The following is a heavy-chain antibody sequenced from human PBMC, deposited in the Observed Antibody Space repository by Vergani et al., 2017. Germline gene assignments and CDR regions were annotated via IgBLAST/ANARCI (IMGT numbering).Heavy chain of an antibody. CDR2: ISGSGGST. D-gene: IGHD3-3*01. J-gene: IGHJ6*03. V-gene: IGHV3-23*04. Sequence: EVQLVESGGGLVQPGGSLRLSCAASGFTFSSYAMSWVRQAPGKGLEWVSAISGSGGSTYYADSVKGRFTISRDNSENTLYLQMNSLRAEDTAVYYCARYPEYYDFWSGYYYYYYMDVWGKGTTVTVSS. CDR3: ARYPEYYDFWSGYYYYYYMDV. CDR1: GFTFSSYA.